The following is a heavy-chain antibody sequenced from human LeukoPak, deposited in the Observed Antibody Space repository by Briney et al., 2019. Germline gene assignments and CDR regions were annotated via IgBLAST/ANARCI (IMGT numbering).Heavy chain of an antibody. D-gene: IGHD6-13*01. V-gene: IGHV4-39*07. CDR3: ARVQQQLFDY. Sequence: LETLSLTCTVSGGSISSSSYYWGWIRQPPGKGLEWIGSIYYSGSTYYNPSLKSRVTISVDTSKNQFSLKLSSVTAADTAVYYCARVQQQLFDYWGQGTLVTVSS. CDR2: IYYSGST. J-gene: IGHJ4*02. CDR1: GGSISSSSYY.